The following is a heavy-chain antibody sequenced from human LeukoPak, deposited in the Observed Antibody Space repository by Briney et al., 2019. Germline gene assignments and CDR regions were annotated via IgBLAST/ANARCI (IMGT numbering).Heavy chain of an antibody. CDR1: GGSISSHH. CDR2: IYYSGST. D-gene: IGHD1-1*01. J-gene: IGHJ4*02. Sequence: SETLSLTRTVSGGSISSHHWSWIRQPPGKGLEWIGYIYYSGSTNYNPSLKSRVTISVDTSKNQFSLKLSSVTAADTAVYYCARGNYYFDYWGQGTLVTVSS. CDR3: ARGNYYFDY. V-gene: IGHV4-59*11.